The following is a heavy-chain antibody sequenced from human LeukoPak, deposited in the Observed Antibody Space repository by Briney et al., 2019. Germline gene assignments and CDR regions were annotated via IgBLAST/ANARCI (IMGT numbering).Heavy chain of an antibody. CDR2: ISGSNDNT. CDR3: AKDLQYNNWYFTY. D-gene: IGHD1-1*01. CDR1: GFTFSTYG. V-gene: IGHV3-23*01. Sequence: PGGSLRLSCAASGFTFSTYGMSWARQAPGKGLEWVSAISGSNDNTYYADSVKGRFTISRDISKNTLYLQMNSLRAEDTAVYYCAKDLQYNNWYFTYWGQGTLVTVSS. J-gene: IGHJ4*02.